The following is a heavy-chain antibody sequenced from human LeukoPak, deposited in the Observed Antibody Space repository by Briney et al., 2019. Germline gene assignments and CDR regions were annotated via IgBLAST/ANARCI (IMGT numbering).Heavy chain of an antibody. CDR1: GFTFSTYG. V-gene: IGHV3-30*03. J-gene: IGHJ3*02. CDR3: ARDRGGGDFWSGYQDAFDI. D-gene: IGHD3-3*01. Sequence: GGSLRLSCAASGFTFSTYGMNWVRQAPGKGLDWVAAVSYDGSNEFYADSVKGRFTISRDNDQNLLYLQMNSLIAEDTAVYYCARDRGGGDFWSGYQDAFDIWGQGTRVTVSS. CDR2: VSYDGSNE.